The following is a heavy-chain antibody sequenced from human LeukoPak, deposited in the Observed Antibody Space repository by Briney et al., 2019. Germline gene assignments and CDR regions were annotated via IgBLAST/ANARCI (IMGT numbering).Heavy chain of an antibody. V-gene: IGHV3-30*04. CDR1: GFTFSSYA. CDR2: ISYDGSNK. D-gene: IGHD5-18*01. CDR3: ARDTVRGYSYGYGV. Sequence: PGRSLRLSCAASGFTFSSYAMHWVRQAPGKGLEWVAVISYDGSNKYYADSVKGRFTISRDNSKNTLYLQMNSLRAEDTAVYYCARDTVRGYSYGYGVWGQGTLVTVSS. J-gene: IGHJ4*02.